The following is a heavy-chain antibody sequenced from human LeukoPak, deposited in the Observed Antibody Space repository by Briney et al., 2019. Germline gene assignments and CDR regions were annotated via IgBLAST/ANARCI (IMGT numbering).Heavy chain of an antibody. Sequence: SETLSLTCTVSGGSISNYYWNWIRQPPGKGLEWIGYIYYSGRTNYNPSLKSRVTISVDTSKNQFSLKLSSVTAADTAVYYCARDRPPWIAARCFDYWGQGTLVTVSS. CDR1: GGSISNYY. CDR2: IYYSGRT. D-gene: IGHD6-6*01. CDR3: ARDRPPWIAARCFDY. V-gene: IGHV4-59*01. J-gene: IGHJ4*02.